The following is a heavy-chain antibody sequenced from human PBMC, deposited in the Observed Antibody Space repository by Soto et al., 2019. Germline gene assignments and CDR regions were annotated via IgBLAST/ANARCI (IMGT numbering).Heavy chain of an antibody. Sequence: SETLSLTCTVSGGSISSGDYYWSWIRQPPGKGLEWIGYIYYSGSTYYNPSLKSRVTISIDTSKNQFSLKLSSVTAADTAVYYCASEGKGDSYDTSGYYFDYWGQGTLVTVSS. CDR3: ASEGKGDSYDTSGYYFDY. CDR1: GGSISSGDYY. J-gene: IGHJ4*02. V-gene: IGHV4-30-4*01. D-gene: IGHD3-22*01. CDR2: IYYSGST.